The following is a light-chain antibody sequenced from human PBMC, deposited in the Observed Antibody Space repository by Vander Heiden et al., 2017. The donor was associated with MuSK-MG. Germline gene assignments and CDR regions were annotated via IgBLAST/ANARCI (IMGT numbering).Light chain of an antibody. CDR1: KLGDKY. CDR3: QAWDSSTVV. J-gene: IGLJ1*01. V-gene: IGLV3-1*01. CDR2: QDS. Sequence: FYPTSPPTVSVSPGQTASITCSGDKLGDKYACWYQQKPGQSPVLVIYQDSKRPSGIPERFSGSNSGNTATLTISGTQAMDEADYYCQAWDSSTVVFGTGTKLTVL.